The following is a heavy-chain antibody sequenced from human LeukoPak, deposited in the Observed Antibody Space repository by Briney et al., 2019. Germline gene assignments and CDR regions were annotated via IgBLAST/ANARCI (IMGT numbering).Heavy chain of an antibody. D-gene: IGHD6-19*01. V-gene: IGHV1-46*01. CDR1: GYTFTGYY. CDR2: INPSGGST. J-gene: IGHJ4*02. Sequence: ASVKVSCKASGYTFTGYYMHRVRQAPGQGLEWMGIINPSGGSTSYAQKFQGRVTMTRDMSTSTVYMELSSLRSEDTAVYYCARGVAAPFDYWGQGTLVTVSS. CDR3: ARGVAAPFDY.